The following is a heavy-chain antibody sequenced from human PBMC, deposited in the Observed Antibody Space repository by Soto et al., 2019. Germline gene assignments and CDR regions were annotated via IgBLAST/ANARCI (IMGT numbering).Heavy chain of an antibody. Sequence: EVQLVESGGGLVQPGGSLILSCAASGFTFSTYHMNWVRQAPGKGLEWVSYIHSGGSRIYYADSVMGRFTISRDNAKNSLYLQMNSLRAEDTAVYYCARDGSTVTTNYHYAMDVWGQGTTVTVSS. V-gene: IGHV3-48*03. CDR1: GFTFSTYH. CDR2: IHSGGSRI. J-gene: IGHJ6*02. D-gene: IGHD4-17*01. CDR3: ARDGSTVTTNYHYAMDV.